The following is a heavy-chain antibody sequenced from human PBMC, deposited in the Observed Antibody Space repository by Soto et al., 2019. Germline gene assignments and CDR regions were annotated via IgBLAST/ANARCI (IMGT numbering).Heavy chain of an antibody. J-gene: IGHJ4*02. V-gene: IGHV4-39*01. CDR1: GGSISSSSYY. D-gene: IGHD1-26*01. CDR3: ARHGVGGTNFDS. CDR2: IYYSGST. Sequence: SETLSLTCTVSGGSISSSSYYWGWIRQPPGKGLEWIGSIYYSGSTYYNPSLKSRVTISVDTSKNQFSLKLSSVTAADTAVYYWARHGVGGTNFDSWGQETLVTVS.